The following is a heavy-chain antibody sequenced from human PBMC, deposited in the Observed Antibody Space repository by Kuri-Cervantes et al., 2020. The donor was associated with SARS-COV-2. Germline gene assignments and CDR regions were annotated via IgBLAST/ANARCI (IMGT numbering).Heavy chain of an antibody. CDR2: ISSSSSTI. J-gene: IGHJ6*02. CDR3: ARYGFGYSTFYGMDV. CDR1: GFTFSSYS. Sequence: GGSLRLSCAASGFTFSSYSMNWVRQAPGKGLEWVSYISSSSSTIYYADSAKGRFTISRDNAKNSLYLQMNSLRDEDTAVYYCARYGFGYSTFYGMDVWGQGTTVTVSS. V-gene: IGHV3-48*02. D-gene: IGHD6-13*01.